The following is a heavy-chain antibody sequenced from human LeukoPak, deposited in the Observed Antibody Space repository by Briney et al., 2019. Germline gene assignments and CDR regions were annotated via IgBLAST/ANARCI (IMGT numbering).Heavy chain of an antibody. CDR2: ISDSGGDT. Sequence: GGSLRLSCVASGFTFGSYAMSWVRQAPGQGLDWVSAISDSGGDTYSADSVKGRFIISRDNSKNTLNLQMSSLRAGDTAIYYCAKGSAAGRPYYFDNWGQGTLVTVSS. CDR3: AKGSAAGRPYYFDN. V-gene: IGHV3-23*01. CDR1: GFTFGSYA. J-gene: IGHJ4*02. D-gene: IGHD6-6*01.